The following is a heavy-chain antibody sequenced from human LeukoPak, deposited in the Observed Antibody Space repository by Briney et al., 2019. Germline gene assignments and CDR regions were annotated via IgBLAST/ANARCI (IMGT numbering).Heavy chain of an antibody. J-gene: IGHJ6*03. D-gene: IGHD6-19*01. Sequence: PTETLLLTCGIHGRSFIGYYWTSIPQPPAKGLEWIGELNHSGSTNYNPSLKSRVTISVDTSKNQFSLKLSSVTAADTAVYYCARGRSSRRYYYYYYMDVWGKGTTVTVSS. CDR1: GRSFIGYY. CDR3: ARGRSSRRYYYYYYMDV. CDR2: LNHSGST. V-gene: IGHV4-34*01.